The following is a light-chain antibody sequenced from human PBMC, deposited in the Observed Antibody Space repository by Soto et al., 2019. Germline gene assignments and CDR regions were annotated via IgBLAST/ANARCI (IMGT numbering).Light chain of an antibody. CDR3: QQYGSSPPT. Sequence: EIVLTQSPGILSLSPGERATLSCRASLSVTSNYLAWYQQKPGQAPRLLIYGASSRATGIPDRFSGSGSGTDFTLTINRLEPEDFAVYYCQQYGSSPPTFGQGTKVDIK. CDR1: LSVTSNY. V-gene: IGKV3-20*01. CDR2: GAS. J-gene: IGKJ1*01.